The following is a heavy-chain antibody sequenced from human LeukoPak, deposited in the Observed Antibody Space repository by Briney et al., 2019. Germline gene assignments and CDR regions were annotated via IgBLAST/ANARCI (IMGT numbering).Heavy chain of an antibody. V-gene: IGHV4-34*01. CDR1: GGSFSGYY. D-gene: IGHD5-18*01. J-gene: IGHJ5*02. Sequence: SDTLSLTCAVYGGSFSGYYWSWIRQPPGKGLEWIGEINHSGSTNYNPSLKSRVTISVDTSKNQFSLKLSSVTAADTAVYYCASRSGGGYSYGSNWFDPWGQGTLVTVSS. CDR2: INHSGST. CDR3: ASRSGGGYSYGSNWFDP.